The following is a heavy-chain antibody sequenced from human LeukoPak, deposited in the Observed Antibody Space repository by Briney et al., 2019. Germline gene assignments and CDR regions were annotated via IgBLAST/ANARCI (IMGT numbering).Heavy chain of an antibody. Sequence: GASVKVSCKASGYTFTSYYMHWVRQAPGQGLEWMGIINPSGGSTSYAQKFQGRVTMTRDTSTSTVYMELSSLRSDDTAVYYCARSTAGYYDFWSGYSNWFDPWGQGTLVTVSS. D-gene: IGHD3-3*01. V-gene: IGHV1-46*01. CDR1: GYTFTSYY. J-gene: IGHJ5*02. CDR2: INPSGGST. CDR3: ARSTAGYYDFWSGYSNWFDP.